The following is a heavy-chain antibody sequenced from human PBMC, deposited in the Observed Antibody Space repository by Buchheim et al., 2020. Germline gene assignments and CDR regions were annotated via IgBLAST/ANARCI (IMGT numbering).Heavy chain of an antibody. D-gene: IGHD3-3*01. J-gene: IGHJ4*02. CDR2: IYGGGDT. Sequence: EVQLVESGGGLVQPGGSLRLSCAASGVTVSNNFMNWVRQAPGKGLEWVSLIYGGGDTSYAASVKGRFTLSCDSSKNTLSLHMNSLRVEDTAVYYCARDPGAFRSGTFVWGQGTL. CDR3: ARDPGAFRSGTFV. CDR1: GVTVSNNF. V-gene: IGHV3-66*01.